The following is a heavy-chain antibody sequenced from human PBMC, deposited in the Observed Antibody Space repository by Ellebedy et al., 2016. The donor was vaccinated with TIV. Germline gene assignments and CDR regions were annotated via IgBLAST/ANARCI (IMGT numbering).Heavy chain of an antibody. J-gene: IGHJ6*02. CDR1: GYTFISYG. CDR3: ASGRTTISTWHYYGLDV. Sequence: AASVKVSCKTSGYTFISYGISWVRQAPGQGLEWMGGNIPIFGTANYAQKFQGRVTITADESTSTAYMELSSLRSEDTAVYYCASGRTTISTWHYYGLDVWGQGTTVTVSS. CDR2: NIPIFGTA. V-gene: IGHV1-69*13. D-gene: IGHD4-11*01.